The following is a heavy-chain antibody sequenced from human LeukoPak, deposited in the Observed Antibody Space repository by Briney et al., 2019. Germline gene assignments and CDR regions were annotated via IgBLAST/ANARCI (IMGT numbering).Heavy chain of an antibody. CDR3: ARDGYYYDSSGYYYVPVGYNWFDP. CDR1: GGSISSYY. CDR2: IYYSGST. V-gene: IGHV4-59*01. D-gene: IGHD3-22*01. Sequence: SETLSLTCTVSGGSISSYYWSWIRQPPGKGLEWIGYIYYSGSTNYNPSLKSRVTISVDTSKNQFSLKLSSVTAADTAVYYCARDGYYYDSSGYYYVPVGYNWFDPWGQGTLVTVSS. J-gene: IGHJ5*02.